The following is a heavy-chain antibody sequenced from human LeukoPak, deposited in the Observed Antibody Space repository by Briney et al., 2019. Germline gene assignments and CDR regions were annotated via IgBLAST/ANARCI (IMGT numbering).Heavy chain of an antibody. D-gene: IGHD3-22*01. CDR1: GDHFSSHS. CDR2: IGVRSNYI. Sequence: GGSLRLSCTTSGDHFSSHSINWVRQAPGQGVESVQYIGVRSNYIYYADSVRGRFRISRDDARDSLYLQMTGLRAEYTAVYYCVRLRRNSDTTGFYYYFDFWGQGTLVTVSS. CDR3: VRLRRNSDTTGFYYYFDF. J-gene: IGHJ4*02. V-gene: IGHV3-21*01.